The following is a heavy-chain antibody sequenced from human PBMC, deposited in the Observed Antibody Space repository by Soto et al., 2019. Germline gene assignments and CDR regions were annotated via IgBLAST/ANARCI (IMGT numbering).Heavy chain of an antibody. J-gene: IGHJ5*02. V-gene: IGHV1-46*03. Sequence: QVQLVQSGAEVKKPGASVKVSCKASGYTFTSYYMHWVRQAPGQGLEWMGIINPSGGSTSYAQKFQGRVTMTRDTSTSTVYMELSSLRSQDTAVYYCARDVATIGWFDPWGQGTLVTVSS. D-gene: IGHD5-12*01. CDR3: ARDVATIGWFDP. CDR2: INPSGGST. CDR1: GYTFTSYY.